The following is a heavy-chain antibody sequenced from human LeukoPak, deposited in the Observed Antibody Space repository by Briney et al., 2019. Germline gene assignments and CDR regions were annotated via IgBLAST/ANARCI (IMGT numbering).Heavy chain of an antibody. Sequence: GGSLRLSRAASGFTFSDYYMSWIRQAPGKGLEWVSYISSSGSTIYYADSVKGRFTISRDNAKNSLYLQMNSLRAEDTAVYYCARAPVDSSGYRPHGFDYWGQGTLVTVSS. D-gene: IGHD3-22*01. J-gene: IGHJ4*02. V-gene: IGHV3-11*01. CDR2: ISSSGSTI. CDR1: GFTFSDYY. CDR3: ARAPVDSSGYRPHGFDY.